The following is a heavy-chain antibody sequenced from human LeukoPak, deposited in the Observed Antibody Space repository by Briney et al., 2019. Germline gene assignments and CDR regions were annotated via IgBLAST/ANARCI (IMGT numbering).Heavy chain of an antibody. D-gene: IGHD3-10*01. J-gene: IGHJ4*02. CDR2: IYYSGST. Sequence: SETLSLTCTVSGGYISSSSYYWGWIRQPPGKGLEWIGSIYYSGSTYYNPSLKSRVTISVDTSKNQFSLKLSSVTAADTAVYYCARDCYGSGSCLDYWGQGTLVTVSS. CDR3: ARDCYGSGSCLDY. V-gene: IGHV4-39*07. CDR1: GGYISSSSYY.